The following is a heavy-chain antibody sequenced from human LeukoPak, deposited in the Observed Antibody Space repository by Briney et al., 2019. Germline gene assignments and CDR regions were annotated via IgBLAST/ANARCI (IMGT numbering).Heavy chain of an antibody. J-gene: IGHJ1*01. CDR3: ATLRYCGGGSCFPKYFQH. D-gene: IGHD2-15*01. V-gene: IGHV4-59*08. CDR2: IYYSGST. CDR1: GGSISSYY. Sequence: SETLSLTCTVSGGSISSYYWSWIRQPPGKGLEWIGYIYYSGSTGYNPSLKSRVTISVDASKNQFSPKLSSVTAADTAVYYCATLRYCGGGSCFPKYFQHWGQGTLVTVSS.